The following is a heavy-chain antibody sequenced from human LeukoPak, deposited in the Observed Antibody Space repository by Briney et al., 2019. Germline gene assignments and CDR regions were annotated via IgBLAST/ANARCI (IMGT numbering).Heavy chain of an antibody. V-gene: IGHV4-31*03. CDR2: IYYSGST. D-gene: IGHD6-13*01. J-gene: IGHJ5*02. CDR3: ARGGVAAAGITGWFDP. CDR1: GGSISSDGYY. Sequence: SETLSLTCTVSGGSISSDGYYWSWIRQHPGKGLEWIGYIYYSGSTYYNPSLKRRVTISVDTSKSQFSLKLSSVTAADTAVYYCARGGVAAAGITGWFDPWGQGTLVTVSS.